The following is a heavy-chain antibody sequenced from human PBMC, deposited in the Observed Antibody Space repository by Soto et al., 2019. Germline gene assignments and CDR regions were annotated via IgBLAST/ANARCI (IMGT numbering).Heavy chain of an antibody. V-gene: IGHV4-59*01. CDR1: AGSISSYY. J-gene: IGHJ4*02. D-gene: IGHD3-22*01. CDR2: IYYCGST. CDR3: ARLTYDSSGYPFDY. Sequence: PSQTLSLTCSVSAGSISSYYWSWIRQPPGKGLEWIGYIYYCGSTNYNPSLKSRVTISVDTSKNQFSLKLSSVTAADTAVSYCARLTYDSSGYPFDYWGQGTLVTVSS.